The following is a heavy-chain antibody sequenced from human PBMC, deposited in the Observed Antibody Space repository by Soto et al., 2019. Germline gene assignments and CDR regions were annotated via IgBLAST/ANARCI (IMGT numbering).Heavy chain of an antibody. Sequence: SETLSLTCTVSGGSISSSSYYWGWIRQPPGKGLEWIGSIYYSGSTYYNPSLKSRVTISVDTSKNQFSLKLSSVTAADTAVYYCARLRRDGYNYDYWGQGTLVTVS. CDR1: GGSISSSSYY. CDR2: IYYSGST. J-gene: IGHJ4*02. V-gene: IGHV4-39*01. D-gene: IGHD5-12*01. CDR3: ARLRRDGYNYDY.